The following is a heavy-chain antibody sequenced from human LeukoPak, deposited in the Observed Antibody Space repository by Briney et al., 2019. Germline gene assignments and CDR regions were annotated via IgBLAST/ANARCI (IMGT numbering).Heavy chain of an antibody. CDR1: GHTFTSYD. CDR2: MNPDSGNT. D-gene: IGHD6-13*01. J-gene: IGHJ4*02. CDR3: ARRIAAAGVGIVY. Sequence: ASVKVSCKASGHTFTSYDINWVRQATGQGLEWMGWMNPDSGNTGYAQKFQGRVTMTRNPSISTAYMELGSLTSEDTAVYYCARRIAAAGVGIVYWGQGTLVTVSS. V-gene: IGHV1-8*01.